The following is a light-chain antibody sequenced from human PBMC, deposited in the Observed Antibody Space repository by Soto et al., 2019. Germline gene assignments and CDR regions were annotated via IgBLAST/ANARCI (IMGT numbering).Light chain of an antibody. V-gene: IGKV4-1*01. CDR3: QQYYPTPRT. CDR1: QSILYSSNNKNY. Sequence: DIVMTQSPDSLAVSLGERATINCKSSQSILYSSNNKNYLAWYQQKPGQPPKLLISWASTRESGLPDRFSGSGSGTDFTLTISSLQAEDVAVYYCQQYYPTPRTFGQGTKVEIK. J-gene: IGKJ1*01. CDR2: WAS.